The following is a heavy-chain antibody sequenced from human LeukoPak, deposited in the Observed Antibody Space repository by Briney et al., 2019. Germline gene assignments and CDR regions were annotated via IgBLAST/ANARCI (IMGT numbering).Heavy chain of an antibody. CDR1: GLNFNNYW. V-gene: IGHV3-7*01. Sequence: GGSLRLSCAASGLNFNNYWMTWVRQAPGKGLEWVANIRGDGSRKYYLDSVEGRFTISRDNAQNSLFLQISSLRADDTAVYYCVRDANYHDGSNYYDVLDIWGQGTMVTVSS. J-gene: IGHJ3*02. CDR3: VRDANYHDGSNYYDVLDI. CDR2: IRGDGSRK. D-gene: IGHD3-22*01.